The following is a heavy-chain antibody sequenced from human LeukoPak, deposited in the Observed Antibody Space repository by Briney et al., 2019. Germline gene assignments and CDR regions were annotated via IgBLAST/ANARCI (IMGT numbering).Heavy chain of an antibody. CDR2: IRSKANSYAT. D-gene: IGHD5-12*01. CDR1: GFTFSGSA. CDR3: TRHIYSGYDFVSKPTMIDAFDI. Sequence: GGSLKLSCAASGFTFSGSAMHWVRQASGKGLEWVGRIRSKANSYATAYAASVKGRFTISRDDSKNTAYLQMNSLKTEDTAVYYCTRHIYSGYDFVSKPTMIDAFDIWGQGTMVTVSS. V-gene: IGHV3-73*01. J-gene: IGHJ3*02.